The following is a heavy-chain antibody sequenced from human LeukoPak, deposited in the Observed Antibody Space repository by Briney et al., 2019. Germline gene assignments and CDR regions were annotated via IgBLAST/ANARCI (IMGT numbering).Heavy chain of an antibody. Sequence: PGGSLRLSCAASGFSFSSYEMNWVRQAPGKGLEWLSYISVGGTNTYYADSVKGRFTISRDNAKNSLYLQMNSLRAEDTAVYYCARVGEDCLGTFCQRHYDYWGQGSLVTVSS. D-gene: IGHD3-16*01. CDR3: ARVGEDCLGTFCQRHYDY. V-gene: IGHV3-48*03. CDR1: GFSFSSYE. J-gene: IGHJ4*02. CDR2: ISVGGTNT.